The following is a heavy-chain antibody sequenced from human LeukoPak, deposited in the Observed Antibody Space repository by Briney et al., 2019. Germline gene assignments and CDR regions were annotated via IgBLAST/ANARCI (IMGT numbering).Heavy chain of an antibody. CDR3: TRHSDPYCSRANCYVDNFYGLDV. Sequence: GSLRLSCAASGFTFSSYAMSWVRQAPGKGLEWVSAISGSGGSTYYADSVKGRFTISRDNSKNTLYLQMNSLRAEDTAVYYCTRHSDPYCSRANCYVDNFYGLDVWGQGTWVTVSS. CDR1: GFTFSSYA. CDR2: ISGSGGST. V-gene: IGHV3-23*01. J-gene: IGHJ6*02. D-gene: IGHD2-2*01.